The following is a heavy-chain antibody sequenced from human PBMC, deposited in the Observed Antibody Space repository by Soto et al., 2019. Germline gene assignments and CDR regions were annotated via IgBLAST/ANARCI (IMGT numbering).Heavy chain of an antibody. CDR2: IGAYNGNT. Sequence: ASVKVSCKASGYTFTSYGISWVRQAPGQGLEWMGWIGAYNGNTNYAQKLQGRVTMTTDTSTSTAYMELRSLRSDDTAVYYCARGAVVVPAARNWFDPWGQGTLVTVSS. J-gene: IGHJ5*02. CDR1: GYTFTSYG. V-gene: IGHV1-18*01. CDR3: ARGAVVVPAARNWFDP. D-gene: IGHD2-2*01.